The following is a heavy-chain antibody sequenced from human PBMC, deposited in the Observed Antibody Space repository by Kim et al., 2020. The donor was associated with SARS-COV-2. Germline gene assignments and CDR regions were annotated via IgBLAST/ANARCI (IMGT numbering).Heavy chain of an antibody. CDR2: ISGSGGST. J-gene: IGHJ4*02. Sequence: GGSMRLSCAASGFTFSSYAMSWVRQAPGKGLEWVSAISGSGGSTYYADSVKGRFTISRDNSKNTLYLQMNSLRAEDTAVYYCAKDGLTYYDILTGYSYRGQGTLVTVSS. CDR3: AKDGLTYYDILTGYSY. CDR1: GFTFSSYA. D-gene: IGHD3-9*01. V-gene: IGHV3-23*01.